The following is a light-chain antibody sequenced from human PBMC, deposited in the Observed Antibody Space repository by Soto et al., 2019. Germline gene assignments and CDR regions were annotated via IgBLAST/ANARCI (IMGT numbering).Light chain of an antibody. CDR3: SSFTSTTTPVV. CDR2: EVS. J-gene: IGLJ2*01. CDR1: SSDVGPYNY. V-gene: IGLV2-14*01. Sequence: QSVLTQPASVSGSPGQSITISCTGTSSDVGPYNYVSWYQQHPGKAPKLMIYEVSHRPPGVSNRFSGSKSGNTASLTISCLQAEDEADYYCSSFTSTTTPVVFGGGTKLTVL.